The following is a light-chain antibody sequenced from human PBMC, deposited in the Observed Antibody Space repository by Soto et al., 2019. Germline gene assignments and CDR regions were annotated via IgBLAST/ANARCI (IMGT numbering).Light chain of an antibody. CDR2: DAS. J-gene: IGKJ2*01. V-gene: IGKV1-13*02. CDR1: QGISSA. Sequence: AIQLTQSPSSLSASVGDRVTITWRASQGISSAFAWYQQKPGKAPKLLIYDASSLESGVPSRFSGSGSGTDFTLTISSLQPEDFATYYCQQFNSYPYTFGQGTKLEIK. CDR3: QQFNSYPYT.